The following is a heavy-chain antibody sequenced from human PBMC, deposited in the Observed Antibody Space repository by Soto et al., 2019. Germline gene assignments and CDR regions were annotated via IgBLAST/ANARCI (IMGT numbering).Heavy chain of an antibody. V-gene: IGHV3-53*01. D-gene: IGHD6-19*01. CDR1: GFTVSSNY. J-gene: IGHJ4*02. CDR2: IYSGGST. Sequence: EVQLVESGGGLIQPGGSLRLSCAASGFTVSSNYMSWVRQAPGKGLEWVSVIYSGGSTYYADSVKGRFTSSRDNSKNTLILQMNSLRAEDTAVYYCARDRPHSSGWYSDYWGQGTLVTVSS. CDR3: ARDRPHSSGWYSDY.